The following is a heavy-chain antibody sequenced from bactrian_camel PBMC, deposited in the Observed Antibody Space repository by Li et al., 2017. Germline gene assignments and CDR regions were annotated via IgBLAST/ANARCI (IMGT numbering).Heavy chain of an antibody. J-gene: IGHJ4*01. Sequence: VQLVESGGRLVQPGGSLILSCAASGFAFVENDMIWVRQGPGKGLEWVSTISFSGRTTGYADSVKGRFTASRDNAKQTLYLQMNSLKSEDTALYYCTTRGWSDGFDYWGQGTQVTVS. CDR1: GFAFVEND. V-gene: IGHV3-1*01. CDR3: TTRGWSDGFDY. D-gene: IGHD1*01. CDR2: ISFSGRTT.